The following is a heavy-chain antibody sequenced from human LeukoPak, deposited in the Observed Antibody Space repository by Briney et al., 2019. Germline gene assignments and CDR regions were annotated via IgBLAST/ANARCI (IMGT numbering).Heavy chain of an antibody. CDR1: GCTLYRKA. Sequence: GGCPTLCSAARGCTLYRKAISFVGRGTRKKLEWVSTIGGSGDKTFYADSVKGRFTISRDNSKNMVHLQMNSLTGEDTALYYCVRQGDASSGWGDHDFWGQGALVTVSS. CDR2: IGGSGDKT. D-gene: IGHD6-19*01. J-gene: IGHJ4*02. CDR3: VRQGDASSGWGDHDF. V-gene: IGHV3-23*01.